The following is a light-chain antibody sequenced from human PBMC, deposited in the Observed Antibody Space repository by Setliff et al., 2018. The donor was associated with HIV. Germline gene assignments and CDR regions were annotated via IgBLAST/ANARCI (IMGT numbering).Light chain of an antibody. CDR3: SSYGSSDTFV. CDR2: EVS. V-gene: IGLV2-18*02. J-gene: IGLJ1*01. Sequence: QSVLAQPPSVSGSPGQSVTISCTGTSSDVGSYNRVAWYQQTPGAAPKLMIYEVSNRPSGVPDRFSGSKSGNTASLTISGLLAEDEADYYCSSYGSSDTFVFGTGTKVTVL. CDR1: SSDVGSYNR.